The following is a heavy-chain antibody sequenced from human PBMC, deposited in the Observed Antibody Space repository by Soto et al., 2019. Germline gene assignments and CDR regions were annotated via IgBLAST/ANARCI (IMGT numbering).Heavy chain of an antibody. CDR3: AREKITGLFDY. J-gene: IGHJ4*02. D-gene: IGHD2-8*02. CDR2: INHSGST. CDR1: GGSFSAYY. V-gene: IGHV4-34*01. Sequence: SETLSLTCAVYGGSFSAYYWTWIRQPPGTGLEWIGEINHSGSTNYNPSLKSRVTISVDTSKNQFSLKLISVTAADTAVYYCAREKITGLFDYWGQGNLVTVSS.